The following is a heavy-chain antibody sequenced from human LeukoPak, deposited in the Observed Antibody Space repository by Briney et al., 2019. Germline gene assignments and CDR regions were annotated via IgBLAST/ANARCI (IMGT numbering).Heavy chain of an antibody. CDR2: INSDGSST. CDR1: GFTVSSNY. Sequence: GGSLRLSCAASGFTVSSNYMSWVRQAPGKGLVWVSRINSDGSSTTYADSVKGRFTISRDNAKNTLYLQMNSLRAEDTAVYYCARLGGIAVTGAIDYWGQGTLVTVSS. V-gene: IGHV3-74*01. J-gene: IGHJ4*02. CDR3: ARLGGIAVTGAIDY. D-gene: IGHD6-19*01.